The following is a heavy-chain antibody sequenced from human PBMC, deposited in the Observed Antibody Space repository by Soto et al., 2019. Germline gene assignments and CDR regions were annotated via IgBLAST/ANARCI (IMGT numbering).Heavy chain of an antibody. D-gene: IGHD6-19*01. V-gene: IGHV2-5*02. CDR3: AHIVVAGLGYYFAY. CDR1: GFSLSSTRMA. J-gene: IGHJ4*02. Sequence: QITLKESGPTLVKPTQTLTLTCTFSGFSLSSTRMAVGWIRQPPGKALEWLALIYWDDDKCYSPFLKSRLTITKDTSKNQVVLTMSNMDPVDTARYYCAHIVVAGLGYYFAYWGQGTLVTVSS. CDR2: IYWDDDK.